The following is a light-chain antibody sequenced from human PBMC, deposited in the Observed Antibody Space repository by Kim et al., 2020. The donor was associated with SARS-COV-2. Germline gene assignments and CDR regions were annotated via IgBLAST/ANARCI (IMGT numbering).Light chain of an antibody. V-gene: IGKV1-39*01. Sequence: DVQMTQSPSSLSASVGDSVSITCRASQSISTYLNWYQQQPGKAPKLLIDLASSLRSGIPSRFRGSGSGTHFTLTITSLQPEDFATYYCQQTYGTPPTFGQGTKLEI. CDR3: QQTYGTPPT. CDR1: QSISTY. J-gene: IGKJ1*01. CDR2: LAS.